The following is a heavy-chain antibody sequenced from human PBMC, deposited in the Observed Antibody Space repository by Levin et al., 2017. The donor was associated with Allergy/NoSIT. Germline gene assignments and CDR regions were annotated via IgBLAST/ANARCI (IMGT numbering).Heavy chain of an antibody. CDR1: GFTFDDYG. D-gene: IGHD3-10*01. Sequence: GGSLRLSCAASGFTFDDYGMSWVRQAPGKGLEWVSGINWNGGSTGYADSVKGRFTISRDNAKNSLYLQMNSLRAEDTALYYCAREFRVRWFGDPLLPMGAFDIWGQGTMVTVSS. V-gene: IGHV3-20*04. CDR3: AREFRVRWFGDPLLPMGAFDI. J-gene: IGHJ3*02. CDR2: INWNGGST.